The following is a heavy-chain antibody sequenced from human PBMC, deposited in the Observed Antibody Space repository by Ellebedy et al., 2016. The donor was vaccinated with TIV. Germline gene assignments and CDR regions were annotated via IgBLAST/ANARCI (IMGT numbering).Heavy chain of an antibody. V-gene: IGHV3-49*04. CDR3: TSEYSGSYYV. CDR2: IRSKAYGGTT. CDR1: GFTFSSYA. Sequence: GESLKISXAASGFTFSSYAMSWVRQAPGKGLEWVGFIRSKAYGGTTEYAASVKGRFTISRDDSKSIAYLQMNSLKTEDTAVYYCTSEYSGSYYVWGQGTTVTVSS. J-gene: IGHJ6*02. D-gene: IGHD1-26*01.